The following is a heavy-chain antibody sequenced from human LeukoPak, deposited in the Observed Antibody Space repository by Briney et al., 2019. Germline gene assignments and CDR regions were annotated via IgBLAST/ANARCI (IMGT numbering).Heavy chain of an antibody. CDR3: ARRYCSGGHCYYFDS. CDR2: IYYSGSTYGST. J-gene: IGHJ4*02. CDR1: GGSISSSSHY. D-gene: IGHD2-15*01. Sequence: SETLSLICTVSGGSISSSSHYWGWIRQPPGKGLEWIGIIYYSGSTYGSTYYNPSLKSRVTVSLDTSKNQFSLTVTSVTAADTAVYYCARRYCSGGHCYYFDSWGQGTLVTVSS. V-gene: IGHV4-39*01.